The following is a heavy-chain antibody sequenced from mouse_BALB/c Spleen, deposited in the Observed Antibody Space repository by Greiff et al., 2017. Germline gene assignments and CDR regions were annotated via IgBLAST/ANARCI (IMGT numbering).Heavy chain of an antibody. V-gene: IGHV1-37*01. J-gene: IGHJ4*01. CDR2: INPYNGDT. D-gene: IGHD2-4*01. CDR3: GRSGYYDYDVGAMDY. CDR1: GYSFTGYF. Sequence: EVMLVESGPELVKPGASVKISCKASGYSFTGYFMNWVKQSHGKSLEWIGRINPYNGDTFYNQKFKGKATLTVDKSSSTAHMELLTLTSEDSAVYYCGRSGYYDYDVGAMDYWGQGTSVTGSS.